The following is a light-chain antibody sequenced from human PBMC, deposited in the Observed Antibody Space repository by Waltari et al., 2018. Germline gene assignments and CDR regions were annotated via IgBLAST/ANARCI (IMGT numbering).Light chain of an antibody. CDR3: QQRSDWLT. CDR2: DAS. V-gene: IGKV3-11*01. CDR1: QNVNNF. J-gene: IGKJ4*01. Sequence: EIVLTQSPATLSLSPGESATLSCRASQNVNNFLNWYQPKPGQAPRLLIYDASNRPTGVPDRFSGSGSGTDFTLTISRLDPEDFGVYYCQQRSDWLTFGGGTKVEI.